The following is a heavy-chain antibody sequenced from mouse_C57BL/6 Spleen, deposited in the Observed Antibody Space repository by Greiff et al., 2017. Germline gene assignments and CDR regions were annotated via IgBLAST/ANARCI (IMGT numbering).Heavy chain of an antibody. CDR2: IYPGSGST. Sequence: QVQLQQPGAELVKPGASVKMSCKASGYTFTSYWITWVKQRPGQGLEWIGDIYPGSGSTNYNEKFKSKATLTVDTSSSTAYMQLSSLTSEDSAVYYCARRGVTTVVARYFDVWAQGPRSPSPQ. CDR1: GYTFTSYW. D-gene: IGHD1-1*01. CDR3: ARRGVTTVVARYFDV. V-gene: IGHV1-55*01. J-gene: IGHJ1*03.